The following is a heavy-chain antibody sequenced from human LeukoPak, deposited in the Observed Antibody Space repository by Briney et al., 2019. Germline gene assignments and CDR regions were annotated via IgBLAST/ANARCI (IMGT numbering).Heavy chain of an antibody. J-gene: IGHJ3*02. Sequence: PSETLSLTCTVSGGSISSSSYYWGWTRQPPGKGLEWIGSIYYSGSTYYNPSLKSRVTISVDTSKNQFSLKLSSVTAADTAVYYCAATYYYDSSGYHAFDIWGQGTMVTVSS. CDR3: AATYYYDSSGYHAFDI. V-gene: IGHV4-39*01. D-gene: IGHD3-22*01. CDR1: GGSISSSSYY. CDR2: IYYSGST.